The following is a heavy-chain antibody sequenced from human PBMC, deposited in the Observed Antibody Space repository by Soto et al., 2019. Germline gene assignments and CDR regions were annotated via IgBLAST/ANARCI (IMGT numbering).Heavy chain of an antibody. CDR2: ISYDGSNK. CDR3: AKCAYYDILTGYYTSYGMDV. J-gene: IGHJ6*02. CDR1: GFTFSSYG. V-gene: IGHV3-30*18. Sequence: GGSLRLSCAASGFTFSSYGMHWVRQAPGKGLEWVAVISYDGSNKYYADSVKGRFTIPRDNSKNTLYLQMNSLRAEDTAVYYCAKCAYYDILTGYYTSYGMDVWGQGTTVTVSS. D-gene: IGHD3-9*01.